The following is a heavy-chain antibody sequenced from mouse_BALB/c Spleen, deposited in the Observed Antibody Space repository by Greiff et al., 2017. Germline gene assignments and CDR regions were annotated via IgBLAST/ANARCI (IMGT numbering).Heavy chain of an antibody. CDR1: GYTFTSYW. CDR2: INPSTGYT. J-gene: IGHJ2*01. D-gene: IGHD3-1*01. V-gene: IGHV1-7*01. CDR3: ARSGLQDY. Sequence: QVQLKESGAELAKPGASVKMSCKASGYTFTSYWMHWVKQRPGQGLEWIGYINPSTGYTEYNQKFKDKATLTADKSSSTAYMQLSSLTSEDSAVYYCARSGLQDYWGQGTTRTVSS.